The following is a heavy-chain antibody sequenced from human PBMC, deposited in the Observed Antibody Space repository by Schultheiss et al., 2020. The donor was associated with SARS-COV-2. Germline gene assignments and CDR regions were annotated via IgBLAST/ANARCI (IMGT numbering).Heavy chain of an antibody. CDR3: AREGRGYSYERFMGPIGFRGYGMDV. CDR1: GFTFSSYG. V-gene: IGHV3-30*03. J-gene: IGHJ6*02. D-gene: IGHD5-18*01. CDR2: ISYDGSNK. Sequence: GGSLRLSCAASGFTFSSYGMHWVRQAPGKGLEWVAVISYDGSNKYYADSVKGRFTISRDNSKNTLYLQMNSLRAEDTAVYYCAREGRGYSYERFMGPIGFRGYGMDVWGQGTTVTVSS.